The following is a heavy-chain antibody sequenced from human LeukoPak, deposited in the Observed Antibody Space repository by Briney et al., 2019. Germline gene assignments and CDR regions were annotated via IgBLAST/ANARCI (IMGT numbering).Heavy chain of an antibody. CDR2: IKQDGSEK. D-gene: IGHD6-13*01. CDR3: ARDSSSWYLLYYYYGMDV. CDR1: GFTFSSYW. V-gene: IGHV3-7*01. J-gene: IGHJ6*02. Sequence: PGGSLRLSCAASGFTFSSYWMSWVRQAPGKGLEWVANIKQDGSEKYYVDSVKGRFTISRDNAKNSLYLQMNSLGAEDTAVYYCARDSSSWYLLYYYYGMDVWGQGTTVTVSS.